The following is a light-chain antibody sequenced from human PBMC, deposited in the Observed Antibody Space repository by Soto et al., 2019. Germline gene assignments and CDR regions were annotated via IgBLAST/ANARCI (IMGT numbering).Light chain of an antibody. CDR3: QQSYTPPLT. V-gene: IGKV1-39*01. CDR1: QSVGSN. Sequence: DIMVAQSPSALAASEGDRVTLPCRASQSVGSNLTWYQQKPGKGPTLLIYGASAVQSGVPSRFSGSGSGTDFTLTISSLQPEDFATYFCQQSYTPPLTFGGGTKVDIK. J-gene: IGKJ4*01. CDR2: GAS.